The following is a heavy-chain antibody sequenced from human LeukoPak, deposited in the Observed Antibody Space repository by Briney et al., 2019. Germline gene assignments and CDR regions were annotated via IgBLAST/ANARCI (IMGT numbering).Heavy chain of an antibody. V-gene: IGHV1-18*01. CDR3: ARVQPHRIHYDNSDYPTRNDY. CDR1: GYIFTSYG. D-gene: IGHD3-22*01. CDR2: ISVYNGNT. J-gene: IGHJ4*02. Sequence: ASVTVSCKASGYIFTSYGISWVRQAPGQGLEWMGWISVYNGNTNYVQKFQGRIIITTDTSTSTAYMELRNLRSDDTAVYYCARVQPHRIHYDNSDYPTRNDYWGQGTLVTVSS.